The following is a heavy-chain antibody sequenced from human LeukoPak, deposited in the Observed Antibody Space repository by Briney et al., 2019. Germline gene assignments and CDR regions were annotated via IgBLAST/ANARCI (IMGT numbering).Heavy chain of an antibody. Sequence: TGGSLRLSCAASGFTFSSYSMNWVRQAPGKGLEWVSSISSSSSYIYYADSVKGRFTISRDNAKNSLYLQMNSLRAEDTAVYYCARHLGLAAAGPHPGDYWGQGTLVTVSS. V-gene: IGHV3-21*01. D-gene: IGHD6-13*01. J-gene: IGHJ4*02. CDR2: ISSSSSYI. CDR1: GFTFSSYS. CDR3: ARHLGLAAAGPHPGDY.